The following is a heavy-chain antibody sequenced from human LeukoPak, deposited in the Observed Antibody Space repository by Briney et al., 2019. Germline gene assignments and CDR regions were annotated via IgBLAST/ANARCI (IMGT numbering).Heavy chain of an antibody. Sequence: GGSLRLSCAASGFNFYDYGMNWVRQAPGKGLEFVASISSSGGYVYHADSVKGRFTISRDNAKNSLYLQMNSLSAEDTAFYYCASDHYDNSGHLLWGQGTLVTVSS. CDR2: ISSSGGYV. CDR1: GFNFYDYG. D-gene: IGHD3-22*01. J-gene: IGHJ4*02. CDR3: ASDHYDNSGHLL. V-gene: IGHV3-21*06.